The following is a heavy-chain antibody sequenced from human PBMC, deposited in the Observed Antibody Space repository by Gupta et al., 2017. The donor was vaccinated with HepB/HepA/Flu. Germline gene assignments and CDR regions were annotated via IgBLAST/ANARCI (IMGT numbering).Heavy chain of an antibody. J-gene: IGHJ6*03. D-gene: IGHD2-2*01. CDR2: IIPIFGTA. V-gene: IGHV1-69*06. Sequence: QVQLVQSGAEVKKPGSSVKVSCKASGGTFISYAISWVRQAPGQGLEWMGGIIPIFGTANYAQKFQGRVTITADKSTSTAYMELSSLRSEDTAVYYCARSAVIVVVQADNYYYYMDVWGKGTTVTVSS. CDR1: GGTFISYA. CDR3: ARSAVIVVVQADNYYYYMDV.